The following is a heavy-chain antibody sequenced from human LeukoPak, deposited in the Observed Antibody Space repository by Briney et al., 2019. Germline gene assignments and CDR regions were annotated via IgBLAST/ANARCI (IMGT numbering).Heavy chain of an antibody. V-gene: IGHV3-48*01. CDR2: ISASSNTI. D-gene: IGHD1-1*01. Sequence: GGSLRLSCAASGFTFSSYSMNWVRQAPGKGLEWVSYISASSNTIYYADSVKGRFTISRDNAKNSLYLQMNSLRAEDTAVYYCARAAATGTVDYWGQGTLVTVSS. J-gene: IGHJ4*02. CDR1: GFTFSSYS. CDR3: ARAAATGTVDY.